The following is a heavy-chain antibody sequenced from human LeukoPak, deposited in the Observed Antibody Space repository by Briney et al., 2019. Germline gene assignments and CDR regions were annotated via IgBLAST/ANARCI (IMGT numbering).Heavy chain of an antibody. Sequence: PSETLSLTCIVSGGSISSHYWSWIRQPPGKGLEYIGYIYYSGSTDYNPSLKSRVTISVDTSKNQFSLKLSSVTAADTAVYYCARHDVDTAMVVFDYWGQGTLVTVSS. CDR2: IYYSGST. D-gene: IGHD5-18*01. V-gene: IGHV4-59*08. CDR3: ARHDVDTAMVVFDY. CDR1: GGSISSHY. J-gene: IGHJ4*02.